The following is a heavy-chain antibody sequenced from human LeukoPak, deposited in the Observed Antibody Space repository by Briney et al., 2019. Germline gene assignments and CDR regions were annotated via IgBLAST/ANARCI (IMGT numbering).Heavy chain of an antibody. Sequence: SETLSLTCTVSGGSISNSGYYWGWIRQPPGKGLEWIGNIYYSGSTYCDPSLKSRVTISVDTSKNQFSLKLSSVTAADTAVYYCARDGRAAVSLDAFDIWGQGTMVTVSS. D-gene: IGHD6-13*01. J-gene: IGHJ3*02. CDR2: IYYSGST. V-gene: IGHV4-39*07. CDR1: GGSISNSGYY. CDR3: ARDGRAAVSLDAFDI.